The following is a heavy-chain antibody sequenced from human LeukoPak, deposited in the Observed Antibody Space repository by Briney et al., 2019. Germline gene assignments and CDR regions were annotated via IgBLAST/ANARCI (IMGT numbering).Heavy chain of an antibody. CDR2: IHRDGNNI. CDR1: GFTFTNYG. Sequence: PGGSLRLSCAASGFTFTNYGMSWVRQAPGKGLEWVSRIHRDGNNINYADFVQGRFTVSRDNAKNTLYLQMHSLRVEDTAMYYCARGLRDRYGMDVWGQGTTVTVSS. J-gene: IGHJ6*02. CDR3: ARGLRDRYGMDV. V-gene: IGHV3-74*01.